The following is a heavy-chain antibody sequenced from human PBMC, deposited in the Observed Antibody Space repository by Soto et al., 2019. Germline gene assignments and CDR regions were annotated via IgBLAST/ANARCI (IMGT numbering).Heavy chain of an antibody. J-gene: IGHJ4*02. Sequence: EVQLVESGGGLVKPGGSLRLSCTASGFTFSGFWMHWVRQAPGKGLGWVSRINGDGSVTNYADSAKGRFTISRGNAKTTLHLQMSRLAVEAAAVYYCVGVKETSGSGAFDYWGQGTLVTVSS. CDR1: GFTFSGFW. V-gene: IGHV3-74*01. CDR2: INGDGSVT. CDR3: VGVKETSGSGAFDY. D-gene: IGHD6-19*01.